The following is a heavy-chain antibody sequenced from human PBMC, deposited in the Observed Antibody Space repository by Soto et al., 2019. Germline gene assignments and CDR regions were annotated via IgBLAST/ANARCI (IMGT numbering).Heavy chain of an antibody. V-gene: IGHV3-21*01. J-gene: IGHJ4*02. D-gene: IGHD2-21*01. Sequence: GGSLRLSCVASGFTFSSYSMNWVRQAPGKGLEWVSSISSSSSYIYYADSVKGRFTISRDNAKNSLYLQMNSLRAEATAVYYCASGGDCGYWGQGTLVTVSS. CDR3: ASGGDCGY. CDR2: ISSSSSYI. CDR1: GFTFSSYS.